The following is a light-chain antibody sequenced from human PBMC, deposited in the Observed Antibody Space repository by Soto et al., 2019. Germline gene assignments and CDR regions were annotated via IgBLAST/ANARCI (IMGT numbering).Light chain of an antibody. CDR2: EVT. CDR1: RSDVGRYNY. CDR3: SSFVGSNIFV. J-gene: IGLJ1*01. Sequence: SVLPQPPSASGSPGQSVTISCTGTRSDVGRYNYVSWYQLHPGKVPKLLIYEVTKRPSGIPDRFSGSKSGNTASLTVSGLQAEDEADYYCSSFVGSNIFVFGSGTKLTVL. V-gene: IGLV2-8*01.